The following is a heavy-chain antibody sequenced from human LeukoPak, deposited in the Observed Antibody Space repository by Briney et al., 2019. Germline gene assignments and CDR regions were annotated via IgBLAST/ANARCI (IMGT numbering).Heavy chain of an antibody. V-gene: IGHV3-23*01. CDR1: GFTFSSYA. CDR2: IRGTGGST. D-gene: IGHD3-3*01. Sequence: GGSLRLSCAASGFTFSSYAMSWVRQAPGKGLEWVSGIRGTGGSTYHADSVKGRLTLSRDNSKNTLYLQMNSLRAEDTAVYYCAKAGNSYFWSGSSDYFDYWGQGPLVIVSS. J-gene: IGHJ4*02. CDR3: AKAGNSYFWSGSSDYFDY.